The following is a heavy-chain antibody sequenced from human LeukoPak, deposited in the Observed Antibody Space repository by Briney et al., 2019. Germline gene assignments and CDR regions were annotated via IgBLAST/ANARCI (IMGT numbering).Heavy chain of an antibody. CDR1: GFTFSSYS. J-gene: IGHJ1*01. CDR3: ARAPSEIGGYYPEYFRH. D-gene: IGHD3-22*01. V-gene: IGHV3-74*01. Sequence: GGSLRLSCAASGFTFSSYSMNWVRQAPGKGLVWVSRIKSDGSTNYADSVKGRFTISRDNAKNTVSPQMNSLRAEDTGVYYCARAPSEIGGYYPEYFRHWGQGTLVTVSS. CDR2: IKSDGST.